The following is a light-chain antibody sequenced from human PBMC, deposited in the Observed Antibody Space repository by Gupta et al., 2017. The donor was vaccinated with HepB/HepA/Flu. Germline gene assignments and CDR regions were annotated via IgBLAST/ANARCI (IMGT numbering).Light chain of an antibody. CDR1: SSNIGNNA. Sequence: QSVLTQPPSVSEAPRRRVTISCSGASSNIGNNAVNWYQQLPGKAPKLLIYYDNLLPSGVSDRFSGSKSGTSASLAISGLQSEDEADYFCAAWDDSLNGRVFGGGTKLNVL. V-gene: IGLV1-36*01. CDR3: AAWDDSLNGRV. J-gene: IGLJ3*02. CDR2: YDN.